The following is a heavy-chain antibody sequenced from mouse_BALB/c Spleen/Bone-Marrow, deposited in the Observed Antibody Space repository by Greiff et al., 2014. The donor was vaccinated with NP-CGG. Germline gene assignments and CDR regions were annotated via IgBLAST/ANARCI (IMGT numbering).Heavy chain of an antibody. V-gene: IGHV14-3*02. D-gene: IGHD1-1*01. CDR3: APYYYGRWFTY. CDR2: IDPANGNT. Sequence: DVQLQESGAELVKPGASVKLSCTASGFNIEDPYMHWVKQRPEQGLEWIGRIDPANGNTKYDPKFQGKATITADTSSNTAYLQLSSLTSEDTAVYYCAPYYYGRWFTYWGQGTLVTVSA. CDR1: GFNIEDPY. J-gene: IGHJ3*01.